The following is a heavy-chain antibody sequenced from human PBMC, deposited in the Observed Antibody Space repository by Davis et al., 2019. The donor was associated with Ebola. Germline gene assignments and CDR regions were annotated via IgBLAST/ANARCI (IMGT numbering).Heavy chain of an antibody. J-gene: IGHJ4*02. V-gene: IGHV3-23*01. D-gene: IGHD4-17*01. Sequence: GESLKISCAASGFTFSSYAMSWVRQAPGKGLEWVSGISGSGGSTYYADSVKGRFTISRDNSKNTLYLQMNSLRAEDTAVYYCASHFNYGDFLFDYWGQGTLVTVSS. CDR1: GFTFSSYA. CDR2: ISGSGGST. CDR3: ASHFNYGDFLFDY.